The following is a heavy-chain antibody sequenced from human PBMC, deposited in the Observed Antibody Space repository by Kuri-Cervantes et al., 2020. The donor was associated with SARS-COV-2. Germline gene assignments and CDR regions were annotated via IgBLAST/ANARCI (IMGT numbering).Heavy chain of an antibody. V-gene: IGHV4-4*07. CDR1: GDSINHYY. CDR2: ISASGST. J-gene: IGHJ4*02. Sequence: SETLSLTCAVSGDSINHYYWSWIRQTAVKGLEWIGRISASGSTNYNPSLKSRVTMSGDTSKNLFSLKLSFVTAADTAVYYCARHVRPEITIFGVVITADYFDYWGQGTLVTVSS. D-gene: IGHD3-3*01. CDR3: ARHVRPEITIFGVVITADYFDY.